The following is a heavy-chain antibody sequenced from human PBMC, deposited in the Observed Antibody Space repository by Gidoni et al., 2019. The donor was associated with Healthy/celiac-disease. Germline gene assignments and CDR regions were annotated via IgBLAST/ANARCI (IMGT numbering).Heavy chain of an antibody. CDR2: IIPIFGTA. V-gene: IGHV1-69*01. CDR3: ARDRDVVVPAAILGWFDP. D-gene: IGHD2-2*01. Sequence: QVQLVQSGAEVKKPGSSVKVSCKASGGTFSRHARSWVRQAPGQGLEWMGGIIPIFGTANYAQKFQCRVTITADESTSTAYMELSSLRSEDTAVYYCARDRDVVVPAAILGWFDPWGQGTLVTVSS. CDR1: GGTFSRHA. J-gene: IGHJ5*02.